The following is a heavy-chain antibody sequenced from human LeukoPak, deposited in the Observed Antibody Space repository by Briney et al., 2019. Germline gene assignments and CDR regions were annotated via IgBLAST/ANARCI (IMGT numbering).Heavy chain of an antibody. Sequence: PGGSLRLSCAASGFSFSTYGMHWVRQAPGKGLEWVAVIWYDGSNKFYADSVKGRSTISRDNSKNTVYLQMNSLRAEDTALYFCGRDWSGRRIMDWGQGTLVTVSS. CDR3: GRDWSGRRIMD. CDR1: GFSFSTYG. D-gene: IGHD3-3*01. V-gene: IGHV3-33*01. J-gene: IGHJ4*02. CDR2: IWYDGSNK.